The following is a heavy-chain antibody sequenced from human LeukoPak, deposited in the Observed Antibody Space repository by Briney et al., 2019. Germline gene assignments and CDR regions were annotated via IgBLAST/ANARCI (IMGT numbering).Heavy chain of an antibody. CDR1: GFTFSSYS. CDR3: ARDYDYGDYGRAALAFDI. Sequence: GGSLRLSCAASGFTFSSYSMNWVRQAPGKGLEWVSSISSSSSYIYYADSVKGRFTISRDNAKNSLYLQMDSLRAEDTAVYYCARDYDYGDYGRAALAFDIWGQGTMVTVSS. D-gene: IGHD4-17*01. J-gene: IGHJ3*02. V-gene: IGHV3-21*01. CDR2: ISSSSSYI.